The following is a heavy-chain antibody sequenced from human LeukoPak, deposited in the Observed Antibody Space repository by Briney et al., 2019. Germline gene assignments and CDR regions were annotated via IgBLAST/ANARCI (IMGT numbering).Heavy chain of an antibody. J-gene: IGHJ4*02. CDR3: ARDYQGGYGDKTVDY. V-gene: IGHV1-3*03. D-gene: IGHD5-18*01. CDR2: INADTGNT. Sequence: GASVKVSCKASGYTFTTYTMHWVRQAPGQRLEWMGWINADTGNTKCSQEFQGRPTITRDTSASTVYMDLSSLKSEDMAVYYCARDYQGGYGDKTVDYWGQGTLVTVSS. CDR1: GYTFTTYT.